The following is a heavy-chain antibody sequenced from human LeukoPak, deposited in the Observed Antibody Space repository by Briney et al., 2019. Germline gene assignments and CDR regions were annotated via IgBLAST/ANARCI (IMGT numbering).Heavy chain of an antibody. J-gene: IGHJ4*02. CDR2: INPNSGGT. CDR3: ARGYCSGDCFTLFDY. D-gene: IGHD2-21*02. CDR1: GYMFTGYY. V-gene: IGHV1-2*02. Sequence: ASVKVSCKASGYMFTGYYMHWVRQPPGQGLEWMGWINPNSGGTNYAQKFQGRVTMTRGTSISTAYMELSSLRSDDTAVYYCARGYCSGDCFTLFDYWGQGTLVTVSS.